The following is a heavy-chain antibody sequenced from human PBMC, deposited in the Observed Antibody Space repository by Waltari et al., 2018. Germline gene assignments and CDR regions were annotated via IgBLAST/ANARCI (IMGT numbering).Heavy chain of an antibody. Sequence: QVQLVESGGGVVQPGRSLRLSCTTSGFAFNIYTLHWVRQAPGKGLEWVALISHDGSNRYYADSVKGRFTISRDDSQSTLYLQMDSLNSDDTGVYYCARDSRRGVVVRVFWGQGTLVTVSS. CDR2: ISHDGSNR. CDR3: ARDSRRGVVVRVF. D-gene: IGHD2-15*01. J-gene: IGHJ4*02. CDR1: GFAFNIYT. V-gene: IGHV3-30-3*01.